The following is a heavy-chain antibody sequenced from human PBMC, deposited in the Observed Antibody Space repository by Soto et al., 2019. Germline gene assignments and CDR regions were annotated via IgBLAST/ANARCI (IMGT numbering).Heavy chain of an antibody. V-gene: IGHV1-18*01. Sequence: ASVKVSCKASGYTFTSYGISWVRQAPGQGLEWMGWISAYNGNTNYAQKLQGRVTMTTDTSTSTAYMELRSLRSDDTAVYYCAVDQGTIAAAGRIDPWAREPWSPSPQ. CDR3: AVDQGTIAAAGRIDP. CDR2: ISAYNGNT. CDR1: GYTFTSYG. J-gene: IGHJ5*02. D-gene: IGHD6-13*01.